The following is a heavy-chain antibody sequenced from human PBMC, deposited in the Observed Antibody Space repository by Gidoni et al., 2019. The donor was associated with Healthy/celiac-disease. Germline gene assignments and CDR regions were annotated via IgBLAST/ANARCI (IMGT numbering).Heavy chain of an antibody. CDR1: GFTFSSYG. J-gene: IGHJ4*02. CDR2: ISYDGSNK. D-gene: IGHD3-22*01. V-gene: IGHV3-30*18. Sequence: QVQLVEAGGGVVQPGRSLRLACAASGFTFSSYGMHWVRQAPGNGLEWVAVISYDGSNKYYADSLKGRFTISRYNSKNALYLQLHSLRAEDTAVYYCAKHTSSGYYDGNFDYWGQGTLVTVSS. CDR3: AKHTSSGYYDGNFDY.